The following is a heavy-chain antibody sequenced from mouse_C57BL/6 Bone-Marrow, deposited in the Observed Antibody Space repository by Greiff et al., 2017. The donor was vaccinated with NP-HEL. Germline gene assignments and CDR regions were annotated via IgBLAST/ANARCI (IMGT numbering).Heavy chain of an antibody. CDR1: GFTFSSYA. CDR2: ISDGGSYT. V-gene: IGHV5-4*03. CDR3: ARKKDDYDRAWFAY. D-gene: IGHD2-4*01. Sequence: EVMLVESGGGLVKPGGSLKLSCAASGFTFSSYAMSWVRQTPEKRLEWVATISDGGSYTYYPDNVKGRFTISRDNAKNNLYLQMSHLKSEDTAMYYCARKKDDYDRAWFAYWGQGTLVTVSA. J-gene: IGHJ3*01.